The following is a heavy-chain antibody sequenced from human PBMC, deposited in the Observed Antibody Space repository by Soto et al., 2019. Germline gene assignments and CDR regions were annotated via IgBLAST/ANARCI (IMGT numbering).Heavy chain of an antibody. CDR1: GYTFTSYG. CDR3: VRESYGAFNFYGMDV. V-gene: IGHV1-18*01. D-gene: IGHD4-17*01. CDR2: ISAYNGNT. Sequence: GASVKVSCKASGYTFTSYGISWVRQAPGQGLEWMGWISAYNGNTNYAQKLQGRVTMTTDTSTSTAYMELRSLRSDDTAVYYCVRESYGAFNFYGMDVWGQGTTVTVSS. J-gene: IGHJ6*02.